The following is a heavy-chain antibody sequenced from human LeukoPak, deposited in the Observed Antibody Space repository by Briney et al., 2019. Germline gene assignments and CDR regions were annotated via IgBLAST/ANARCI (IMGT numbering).Heavy chain of an antibody. J-gene: IGHJ4*02. CDR1: GFTFSDYY. CDR2: ISSSGSTI. CDR3: ARDGEYYYDSSGTPLDY. Sequence: GGSLRLSCAASGFTFSDYYMSWIRQAPGKGLEWVSYISSSGSTIYYADSVKGRFTISRDNAKNSLYLQMNSLRAEDTAVYYCARDGEYYYDSSGTPLDYWGQGTLVTASS. D-gene: IGHD3-22*01. V-gene: IGHV3-11*01.